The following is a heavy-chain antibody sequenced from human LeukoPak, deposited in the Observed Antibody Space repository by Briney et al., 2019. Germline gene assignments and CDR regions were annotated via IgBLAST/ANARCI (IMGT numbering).Heavy chain of an antibody. CDR3: AKGLREWLVRGWVDY. V-gene: IGHV3-23*01. CDR1: GFTFSSYA. CDR2: ISGSGAGT. Sequence: PGGSLRLSCAASGFTFSSYAMGWVRQAPGKGLEWVSSISGSGAGTYYADSVKGRCTISRDNSKNTLYLQMNSLRAEDTAVYYCAKGLREWLVRGWVDYWGQGTLVTVSS. D-gene: IGHD6-19*01. J-gene: IGHJ4*02.